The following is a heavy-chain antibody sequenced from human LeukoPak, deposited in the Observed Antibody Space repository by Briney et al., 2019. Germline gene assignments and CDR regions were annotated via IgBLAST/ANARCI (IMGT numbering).Heavy chain of an antibody. V-gene: IGHV4-34*01. J-gene: IGHJ4*02. D-gene: IGHD1-26*01. Sequence: SETLSLTCAVYGGSFSGYYWSWIRQPPGKGLEWIGEINHSGSTNYNPSLKSRVTISVDTSKNQFSLKLSSVTAADTAVYYCARRGHSGSYYWGQGTLVTVSS. CDR1: GGSFSGYY. CDR2: INHSGST. CDR3: ARRGHSGSYY.